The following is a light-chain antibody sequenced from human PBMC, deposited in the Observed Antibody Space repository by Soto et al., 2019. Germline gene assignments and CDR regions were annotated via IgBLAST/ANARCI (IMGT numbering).Light chain of an antibody. CDR1: QSISSY. V-gene: IGKV1-16*01. Sequence: DIQMTQSPSSLSASLGDRVTITCRASQSISSYLNWYQQKPGRAPKPLIYDASSLQSGVPSRFSGSGSGTDFTLTISSLQPEDFATYYCQQYNSYPLTFGGGTKVDIK. CDR2: DAS. J-gene: IGKJ4*01. CDR3: QQYNSYPLT.